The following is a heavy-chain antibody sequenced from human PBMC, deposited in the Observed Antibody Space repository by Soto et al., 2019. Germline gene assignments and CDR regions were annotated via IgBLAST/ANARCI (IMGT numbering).Heavy chain of an antibody. V-gene: IGHV1-69*13. CDR3: ARVLHGGNFDY. CDR2: IIPIFGTA. D-gene: IGHD2-15*01. J-gene: IGHJ4*02. CDR1: GGTFSSYA. Sequence: SVQVSCKASGGTFSSYAISWVRQAPGQGLEWMGGIIPIFGTANYAQKFQGRVTITADESTSTAYMKLSSLRSEDTAVYYCARVLHGGNFDYWGQGTLVTVSS.